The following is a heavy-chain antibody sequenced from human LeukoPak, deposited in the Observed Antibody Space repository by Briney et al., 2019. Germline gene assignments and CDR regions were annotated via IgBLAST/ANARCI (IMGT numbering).Heavy chain of an antibody. D-gene: IGHD2-2*01. CDR3: AREGYCSSTSCSGYYYYYMDV. V-gene: IGHV3-66*01. Sequence: QPGGSLRLSCAASGFTVSSNYMSWVRQAPGKGLEWVSVIYSGVSTYYADSVKGRFTISRDNSKNTLYLQMNSLRAEDTAVYYCAREGYCSSTSCSGYYYYYMDVWGKGTTVTISS. J-gene: IGHJ6*03. CDR1: GFTVSSNY. CDR2: IYSGVST.